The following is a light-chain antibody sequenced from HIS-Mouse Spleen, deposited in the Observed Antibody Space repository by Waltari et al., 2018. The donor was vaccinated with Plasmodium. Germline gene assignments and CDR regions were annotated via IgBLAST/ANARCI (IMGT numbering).Light chain of an antibody. J-gene: IGLJ1*01. Sequence: SALTPPRSVSASPGHSVTLSCPAPRSYVGVSHYLSWYQLHPGKAPKLMIYDVSKRPSGVPDRFSGSKSGNTASLTISGLQAEDEADYYCCSYAGSYTYVFGTGTKVTVL. CDR2: DVS. V-gene: IGLV2-11*01. CDR1: RSYVGVSHY. CDR3: CSYAGSYTYV.